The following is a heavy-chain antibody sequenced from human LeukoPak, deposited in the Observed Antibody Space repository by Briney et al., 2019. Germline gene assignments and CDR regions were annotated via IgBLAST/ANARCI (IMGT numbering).Heavy chain of an antibody. CDR3: ARDPLPYCSSTSCYPDY. D-gene: IGHD2-2*01. CDR1: GYTFTSYG. Sequence: ASVKVSCTASGYTFTSYGISWVRQAPGQGLEWMGWISAYNGNTNYAQKLQGRVTMTTDTSTSTAYMELRSLRSDDTAVYYSARDPLPYCSSTSCYPDYWGQGTLVTVSS. V-gene: IGHV1-18*01. CDR2: ISAYNGNT. J-gene: IGHJ4*02.